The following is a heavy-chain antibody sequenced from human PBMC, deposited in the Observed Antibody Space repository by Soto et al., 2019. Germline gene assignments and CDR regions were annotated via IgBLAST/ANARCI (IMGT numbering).Heavy chain of an antibody. CDR3: ARDQPSPYGSGSSMDV. Sequence: SETLSLTCTVSCGSISSGGYYWSWIRQHPGKGLEWIGYIYYSGSTYYNPSLKSRVTISVDTSKNQFSLKLSSVTAADTAVYYCARDQPSPYGSGSSMDVWGQGTTVTVSS. J-gene: IGHJ6*02. CDR2: IYYSGST. D-gene: IGHD3-10*01. CDR1: CGSISSGGYY. V-gene: IGHV4-31*03.